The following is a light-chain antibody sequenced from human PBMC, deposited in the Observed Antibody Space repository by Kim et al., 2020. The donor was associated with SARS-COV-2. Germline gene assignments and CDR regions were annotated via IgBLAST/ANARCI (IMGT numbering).Light chain of an antibody. V-gene: IGKV1-5*03. CDR3: QQYASSPWT. CDR2: NAS. J-gene: IGKJ1*01. CDR1: QSISTW. Sequence: ASVGDRVTINCRASQSISTWLSWYQQKPGKAPKLLIYNASSFEGGVPSSFSGSGSGTEFTLTLSSLQPDDFATYYCQQYASSPWTFGQGTKVDIK.